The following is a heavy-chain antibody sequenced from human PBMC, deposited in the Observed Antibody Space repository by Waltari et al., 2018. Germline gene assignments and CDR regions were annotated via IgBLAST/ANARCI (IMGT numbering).Heavy chain of an antibody. CDR2: IYYSGRT. V-gene: IGHV4-59*01. Sequence: QVQLQESGPGLVKPSETLSLTCTVSGGSISSYYWSWIRQPPGKGLEWIGYIYYSGRTNYNPSLKSRVTISVDTSKNQFSLKLSSVTAADTAVYYCARLIQYSSSWYIDYWGQGTLVTVSS. CDR3: ARLIQYSSSWYIDY. J-gene: IGHJ4*02. CDR1: GGSISSYY. D-gene: IGHD6-13*01.